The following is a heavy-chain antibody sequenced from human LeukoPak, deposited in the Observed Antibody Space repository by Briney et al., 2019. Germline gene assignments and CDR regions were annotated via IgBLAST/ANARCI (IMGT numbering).Heavy chain of an antibody. D-gene: IGHD3-22*01. V-gene: IGHV3-23*01. CDR1: GFTFSSYA. J-gene: IGHJ4*02. CDR3: AKDPNYDSSGYPDY. CDR2: ISDGGIST. Sequence: GGSLRLSCAASGFTFSSYAMSWVRQAPGKGLEWVSGISDGGISTYDADSVKGRFTISRDNSKNTLYLQMNSLRAEDTAVYYCAKDPNYDSSGYPDYWGQGTLVTVSS.